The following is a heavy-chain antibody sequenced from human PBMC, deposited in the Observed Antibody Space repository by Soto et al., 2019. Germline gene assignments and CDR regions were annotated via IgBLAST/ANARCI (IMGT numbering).Heavy chain of an antibody. J-gene: IGHJ4*02. CDR3: ARDYGSGYFDY. D-gene: IGHD3-10*01. V-gene: IGHV3-33*01. CDR2: IWYDGSNK. Sequence: QVQLVESGGGVVQPGRSLRLSCAASGFTFSSYGMHWVRQAPGKGLEWVAVIWYDGSNKYYADSVKGRFTISRDNSKNTLYLQMNSLRAEDTSVYYCARDYGSGYFDYWGQGTLVTVSS. CDR1: GFTFSSYG.